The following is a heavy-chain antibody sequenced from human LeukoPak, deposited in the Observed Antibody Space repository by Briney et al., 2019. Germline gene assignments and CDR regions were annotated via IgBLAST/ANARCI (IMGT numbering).Heavy chain of an antibody. D-gene: IGHD5-18*01. V-gene: IGHV3-23*01. CDR2: ISGSGDST. CDR3: ARCDSGYSYGQSDY. Sequence: PGGSLRLSCAASGFTFSTYAMSWVRQAPGKGLEWVSSISGSGDSTYYADSVKGRFTVSRDNSKSTLYLQMNSLRAEDTAVYYCARCDSGYSYGQSDYWGQGTLVTVSS. CDR1: GFTFSTYA. J-gene: IGHJ4*02.